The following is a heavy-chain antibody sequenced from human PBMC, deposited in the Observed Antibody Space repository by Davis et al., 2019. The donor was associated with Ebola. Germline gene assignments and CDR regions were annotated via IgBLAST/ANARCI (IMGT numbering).Heavy chain of an antibody. D-gene: IGHD3-22*01. J-gene: IGHJ4*02. CDR1: GGSFSAYY. CDR3: ARHGSYYYDSSGYYSHYFDY. Sequence: MPSETLSLTCAVYGGSFSAYYWSWIRQPPEKGLEWIGEINHSGSTNYNPSLKSRVTISVDTSKNQFSLKLSSVTAADTAVYYCARHGSYYYDSSGYYSHYFDYWGQGTLVTVSS. V-gene: IGHV4-34*01. CDR2: INHSGST.